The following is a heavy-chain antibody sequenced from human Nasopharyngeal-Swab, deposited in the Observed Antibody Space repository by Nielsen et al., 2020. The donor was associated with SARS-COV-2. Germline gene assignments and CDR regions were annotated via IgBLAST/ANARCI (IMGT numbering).Heavy chain of an antibody. CDR1: GYTFSNYW. J-gene: IGHJ3*01. CDR2: INIDGSIT. CDR3: AREGVGGFDV. Sequence: GESLKISCAASGYTFSNYWMHWVRQVPGKGLVWVSRINIDGSITDYADSVKGRFTISRDNAKNSVSLQMNSLRAEDTAVYYCAREGVGGFDVWGQGTMVTVSS. V-gene: IGHV3-74*01. D-gene: IGHD2-15*01.